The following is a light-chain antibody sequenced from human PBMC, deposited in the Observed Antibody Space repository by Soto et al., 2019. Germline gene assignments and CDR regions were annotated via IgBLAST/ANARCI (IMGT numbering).Light chain of an antibody. CDR3: SSYTSSSTLSYV. Sequence: QSVLTQPASVSGSPGQSITRSCTGTSSDVGGYNYVSWYQQHPGKAPKLMIYEVSNRPSGVSNRFSGSKSGNTASLTISGLQAEDEADYYCSSYTSSSTLSYVFGTGTKVTVL. J-gene: IGLJ1*01. CDR2: EVS. CDR1: SSDVGGYNY. V-gene: IGLV2-14*01.